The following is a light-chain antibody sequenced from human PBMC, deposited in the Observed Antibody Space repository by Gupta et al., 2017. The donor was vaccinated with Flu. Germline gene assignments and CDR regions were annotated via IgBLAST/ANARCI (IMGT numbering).Light chain of an antibody. CDR3: EYCHRRGPCLPVV. CDR2: DDG. CDR1: VTGAEG. Sequence: LTPPPSLSLAPGQSASSTCGGVVTGAEGVKWYQQRPGRARGLVVPDDGDRPGGMPDRFSGSLSGNTATQTVTLIEGEDEADYYCEYCHRRGPCLPVVFGGGTKLTVL. J-gene: IGLJ2*01. V-gene: IGLV3-21*02.